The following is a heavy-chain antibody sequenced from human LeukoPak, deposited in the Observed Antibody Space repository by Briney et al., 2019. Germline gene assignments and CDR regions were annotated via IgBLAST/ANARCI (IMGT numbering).Heavy chain of an antibody. V-gene: IGHV3-23*01. Sequence: GGSLRLSCAVSGITLSNYGMSWVRQAPGKGLEWVAGISGSGGRTNYADSVKGRFTISRDNPKNTLYLQMNSLRAEDTAVFFCAKRGVVIRVILVGFHKEAYYFDSWGQGALVTVSS. D-gene: IGHD3-22*01. CDR1: GITLSNYG. CDR2: ISGSGGRT. J-gene: IGHJ4*02. CDR3: AKRGVVIRVILVGFHKEAYYFDS.